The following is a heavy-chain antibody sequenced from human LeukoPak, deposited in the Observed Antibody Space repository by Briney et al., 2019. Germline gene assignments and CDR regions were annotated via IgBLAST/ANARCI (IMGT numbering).Heavy chain of an antibody. V-gene: IGHV1-2*02. D-gene: IGHD6-13*01. CDR1: GYTFTGYY. CDR3: ARGVYSSSWYKYYYYYYYMDV. J-gene: IGHJ6*03. CDR2: INPNSGGT. Sequence: ASVKVSCKASGYTFTGYYMHWVRQAPGQGLEWMGWINPNSGGTNYAQKFQGRVTMTRDTSISTAYMGLSRLRSDDTAVYYCARGVYSSSWYKYYYYYYYMDVWGKGTTVTISS.